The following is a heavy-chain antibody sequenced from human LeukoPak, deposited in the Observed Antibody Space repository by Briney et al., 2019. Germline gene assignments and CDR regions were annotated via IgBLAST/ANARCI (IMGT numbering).Heavy chain of an antibody. V-gene: IGHV4-39*01. CDR1: GGSIISSDYH. CDR3: ARHRCSGPAKRVFDI. Sequence: PSETLSLTCTVSGGSIISSDYHWGWVRQPPGKGLEWIGTISYSGNTDYNPSLRSRVTISVDTSNNQFSLRLGSVTAADTAVYHCARHRCSGPAKRVFDIWGQGTMVTVSS. J-gene: IGHJ3*02. D-gene: IGHD2-15*01. CDR2: ISYSGNT.